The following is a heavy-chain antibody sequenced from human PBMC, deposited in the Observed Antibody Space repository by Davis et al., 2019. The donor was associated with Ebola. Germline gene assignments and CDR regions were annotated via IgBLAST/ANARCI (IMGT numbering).Heavy chain of an antibody. CDR3: TRDLYPSGSYGSFNY. D-gene: IGHD1-26*01. CDR2: INPSGGST. CDR1: GYTFTSNY. Sequence: ASVKVFCKASGYTFTSNYMHWVRQAPGQGLEWMGVINPSGGSTSYAQKFQGWVTMTRDTSISTAYMELSRLRSDDTAVYYCTRDLYPSGSYGSFNYWGQGTLVTVSS. V-gene: IGHV1-46*01. J-gene: IGHJ4*02.